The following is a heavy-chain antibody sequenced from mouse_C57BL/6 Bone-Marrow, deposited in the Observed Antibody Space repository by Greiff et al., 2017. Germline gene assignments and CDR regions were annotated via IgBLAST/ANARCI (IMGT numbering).Heavy chain of an antibody. V-gene: IGHV5-15*01. CDR1: GFTFSDYG. Sequence: EVHLVESGGGLVQPGGSLKLSCAASGFTFSDYGMAWVRQAPRKGPEWVAFISNLAYSIYYADTVTGRFTISRENAKNTLYLEMSSLRSEDTAMYYCARRGDYGYDFDYWGQGTTLTVSS. CDR2: ISNLAYSI. D-gene: IGHD2-2*01. CDR3: ARRGDYGYDFDY. J-gene: IGHJ2*01.